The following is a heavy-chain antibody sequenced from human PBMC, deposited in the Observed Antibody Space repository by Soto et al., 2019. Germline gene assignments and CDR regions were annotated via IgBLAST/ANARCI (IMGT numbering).Heavy chain of an antibody. CDR3: ATEGLWRTYNWFDP. V-gene: IGHV1-24*01. D-gene: IGHD2-21*01. Sequence: ASVKVSCKVSGYTLTELSMHWVRQAPGKGLEWMGGFDPEDGETIYAQKFQGRVTMTEDTSTDTAYMELSSLRSEDTAVYYCATEGLWRTYNWFDPWGQGTLVTVSS. J-gene: IGHJ5*02. CDR1: GYTLTELS. CDR2: FDPEDGET.